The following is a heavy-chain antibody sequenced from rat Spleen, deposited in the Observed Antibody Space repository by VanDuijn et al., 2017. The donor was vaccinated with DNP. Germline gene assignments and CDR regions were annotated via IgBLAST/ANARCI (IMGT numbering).Heavy chain of an antibody. CDR2: ITNAGGST. CDR1: GFTFNNHW. D-gene: IGHD3-8*01. CDR3: TSNPHIRTAAPFDY. J-gene: IGHJ2*01. Sequence: EVQLVESGGGLVRPGGSLRLSCVASGFTFNNHWMTWIRQAPGKGLEWVASITNAGGSTYYPDSVKGRLTISRDSAKSTLYLQMNSLRSEDTATYYCTSNPHIRTAAPFDYWGQGVMVTVSS. V-gene: IGHV5-31*01.